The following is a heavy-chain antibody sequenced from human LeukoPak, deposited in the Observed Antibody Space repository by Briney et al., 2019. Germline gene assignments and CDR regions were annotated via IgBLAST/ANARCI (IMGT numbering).Heavy chain of an antibody. J-gene: IGHJ4*02. CDR1: GFAFSSYS. CDR3: ARRAPSHDFDD. V-gene: IGHV3-21*01. Sequence: GGPLRLSCTASGFAFSSYSMNWVRQAPGKGLEWVAAISTTSGNIYYADPVKGRFTISRDNAKNSLYLQMNSLRVEDTALYYCARRAPSHDFDDWGQGTLVTVSS. CDR2: ISTTSGNI.